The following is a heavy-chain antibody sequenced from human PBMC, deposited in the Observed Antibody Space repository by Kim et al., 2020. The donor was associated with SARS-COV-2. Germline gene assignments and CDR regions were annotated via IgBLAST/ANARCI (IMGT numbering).Heavy chain of an antibody. Sequence: DSVKGRFTISRDNSENTLYLQMNSLRAEDTAVYYCAKDQVAARPRYFDLWGRGTLVTVSS. CDR3: AKDQVAARPRYFDL. J-gene: IGHJ2*01. V-gene: IGHV3-23*01. D-gene: IGHD6-6*01.